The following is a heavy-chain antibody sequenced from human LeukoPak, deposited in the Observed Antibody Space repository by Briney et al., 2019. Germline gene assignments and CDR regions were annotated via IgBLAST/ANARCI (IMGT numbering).Heavy chain of an antibody. CDR2: IYSGGST. J-gene: IGHJ6*03. Sequence: PGGSLRLSCAASGFTFSNAWMSWVRQAPGKGLEWVSVIYSGGSTYYADSVKGRFTISRDNSKNTLYLQMNSLRAEDTAVYYCARDRRFGELSPYYYMDVWGKGTTVTISS. V-gene: IGHV3-66*01. D-gene: IGHD3-10*01. CDR3: ARDRRFGELSPYYYMDV. CDR1: GFTFSNAW.